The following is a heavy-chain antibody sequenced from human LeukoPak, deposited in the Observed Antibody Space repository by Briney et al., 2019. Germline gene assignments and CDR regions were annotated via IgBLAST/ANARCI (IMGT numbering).Heavy chain of an antibody. CDR2: IYVTGST. CDR1: GGSFSTYY. V-gene: IGHV4-4*07. J-gene: IGHJ3*01. CDR3: ARESFGVFDGGPSNAFDV. Sequence: SETLSLTCSVSGGSFSTYYWSWIRQSTGKGLEWVGRIYVTGSTNYNPSLKSRVTMSVDTSNNHFSLKLTSVTAADTAMYYCARESFGVFDGGPSNAFDVWGQGTTVTVSS. D-gene: IGHD3-3*01.